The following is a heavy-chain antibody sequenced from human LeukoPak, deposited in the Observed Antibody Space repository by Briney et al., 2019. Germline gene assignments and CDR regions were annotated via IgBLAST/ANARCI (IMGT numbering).Heavy chain of an antibody. CDR1: GGSISSSNW. CDR3: ARDPPYYDTLTGYAPFFDY. J-gene: IGHJ4*02. V-gene: IGHV4-4*02. CDR2: IYHSGST. Sequence: SETLSLTCTVSGGSISSSNWWSWVRQPPGKGLEWIGEIYHSGSTNYNPSLKSRVTISVDTSKNQFSLKLSSVTAADTAVYYCARDPPYYDTLTGYAPFFDYWGQGTLVTVSS. D-gene: IGHD3-9*01.